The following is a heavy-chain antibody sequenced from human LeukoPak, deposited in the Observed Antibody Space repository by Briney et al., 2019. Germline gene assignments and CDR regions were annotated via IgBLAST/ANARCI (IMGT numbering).Heavy chain of an antibody. V-gene: IGHV4-61*02. CDR1: GGSISSGSYY. CDR3: ARDKYYYDSSASIRFDY. J-gene: IGHJ4*02. D-gene: IGHD3-22*01. CDR2: IYTSGST. Sequence: SETLSLTCTVSGGSISSGSYYWSWIRQPAGKGLEWIGSIYTSGSTNYNPSLKSRVTISVDTSKNQFSLKLNSVTAADTAVYYCARDKYYYDSSASIRFDYWGQGTLVTVSS.